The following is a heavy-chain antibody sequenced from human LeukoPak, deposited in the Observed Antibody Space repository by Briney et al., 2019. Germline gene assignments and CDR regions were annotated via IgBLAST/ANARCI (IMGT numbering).Heavy chain of an antibody. CDR2: NDASDSYT. D-gene: IGHD5-18*01. Sequence: GESLKISCKGSGYSFTNYRISWVRHMPGRGREWMGWNDASDSYTNYSPSFQGHVTISADKSSSTAYLQWSSLKASDTAIYYCARHVLYSYGPQWWFDPWGRGTLVTVSS. CDR3: ARHVLYSYGPQWWFDP. J-gene: IGHJ5*02. CDR1: GYSFTNYR. V-gene: IGHV5-10-1*01.